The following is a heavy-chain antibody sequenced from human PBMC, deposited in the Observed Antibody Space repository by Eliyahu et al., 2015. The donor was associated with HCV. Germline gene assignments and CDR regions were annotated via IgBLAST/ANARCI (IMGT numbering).Heavy chain of an antibody. CDR1: GFXFDDYA. Sequence: EVQLVESGGGLVQPGRSLRLSCAASGFXFDDYAMHWVRQAPGKGLEWVSGISWNSGSIGYADSVKGRFTIPRDNAKNSLYLQMNSLRAEDTALYYCAKDIGWSYYFDYWGQGTLVTVSS. D-gene: IGHD1-26*01. J-gene: IGHJ4*02. CDR2: ISWNSGSI. V-gene: IGHV3-9*01. CDR3: AKDIGWSYYFDY.